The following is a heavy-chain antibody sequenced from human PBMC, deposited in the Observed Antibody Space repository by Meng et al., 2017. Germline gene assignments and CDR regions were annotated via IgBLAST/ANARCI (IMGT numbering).Heavy chain of an antibody. D-gene: IGHD3/OR15-3a*01. V-gene: IGHV1-8*01. J-gene: IGHJ4*02. CDR2: MNPNSGNT. CDR1: GYTFTSYD. CDR3: ARGPNRWTGFDY. Sequence: AQVVPAGAWGKNPGASVKVSCKAFGYTFTSYDINWVRQATGQGLEWMGWMNPNSGNTGYAQKFQGRVTMTRNTSISTAYMELSSLRSEDTAVYYCARGPNRWTGFDYWGQGTLVTVSS.